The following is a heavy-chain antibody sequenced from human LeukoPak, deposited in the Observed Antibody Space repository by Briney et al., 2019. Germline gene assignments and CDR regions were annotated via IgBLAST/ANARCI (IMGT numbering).Heavy chain of an antibody. J-gene: IGHJ3*02. CDR3: AREGYFGSGSYPPTGQDAFDI. Sequence: SVKVSCKASGGTFSTYAISWVRQAPGQGLEWMGGIIPIFGTTNYAQKFQGRVTITADESTSTAYMELSSLRSEDTAVYYCAREGYFGSGSYPPTGQDAFDIWGQGTMVTVSS. CDR2: IIPIFGTT. CDR1: GGTFSTYA. D-gene: IGHD3-10*01. V-gene: IGHV1-69*13.